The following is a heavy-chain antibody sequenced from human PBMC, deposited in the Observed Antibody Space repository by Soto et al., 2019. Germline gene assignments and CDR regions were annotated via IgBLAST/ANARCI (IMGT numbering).Heavy chain of an antibody. V-gene: IGHV3-72*01. CDR1: GFTFRDHY. CDR2: SRNKANCYST. CDR3: ARTRWGEGDFDF. J-gene: IGHJ4*02. D-gene: IGHD3-16*01. Sequence: EVQLVESGGGLVQPGGSLRLSCAASGFTFRDHYMDWVRQAPGTGLEWVGRSRNKANCYSTEYAASVKDRFTISRDDSKNSLYLQMYSLKTEDTAAYYCARTRWGEGDFDFWGQGTLVTVSS.